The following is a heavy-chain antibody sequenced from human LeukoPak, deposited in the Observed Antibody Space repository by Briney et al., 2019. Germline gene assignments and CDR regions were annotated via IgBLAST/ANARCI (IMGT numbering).Heavy chain of an antibody. CDR2: INPNSGGT. V-gene: IGHV1-2*02. D-gene: IGHD4-11*01. J-gene: IGHJ4*02. Sequence: GASVTVSCKASGYTFTGYYMHWVRQAPGQGLEWMGWINPNSGGTNYAQKFQDRVTMTTDASTSTAYMELRNLTSDDTAVYYCARTMTTMTTHGELDFWGQGTLVTVSP. CDR1: GYTFTGYY. CDR3: ARTMTTMTTHGELDF.